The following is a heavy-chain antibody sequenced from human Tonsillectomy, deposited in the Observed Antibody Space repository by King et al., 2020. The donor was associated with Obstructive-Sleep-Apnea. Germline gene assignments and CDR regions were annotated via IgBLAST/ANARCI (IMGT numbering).Heavy chain of an antibody. D-gene: IGHD2-2*01. CDR3: ARGHRYNFYQLKGWFDP. CDR2: INHSGST. CDR1: GGSFSGYY. V-gene: IGHV4-34*01. Sequence: VQLQQWGAGLLKPSETLSLTCAVYGGSFSGYYWSWIRQPPGKGLEWIGEINHSGSTNYNPSLKSRVTISVDTSKNQFSLKLSSVTAADTAVYYCARGHRYNFYQLKGWFDPWGQGILVTVSS. J-gene: IGHJ5*02.